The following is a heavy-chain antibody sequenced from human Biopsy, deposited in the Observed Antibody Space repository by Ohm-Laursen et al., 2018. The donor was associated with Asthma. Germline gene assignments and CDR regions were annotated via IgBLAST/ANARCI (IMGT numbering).Heavy chain of an antibody. CDR3: ARTYYDFLTGQVNDAFAL. CDR1: GYTFIHFA. D-gene: IGHD3-9*01. J-gene: IGHJ3*01. CDR2: INAGDGNT. V-gene: IGHV1-3*01. Sequence: ASVKVSCKASGYTFIHFAIHWVRQAPGQRPEWMGWINAGDGNTKYSQKFQGRVTITRDTSASTAYMDLRSLRSEDTAMYYCARTYYDFLTGQVNDAFALWGQGTMVTVSS.